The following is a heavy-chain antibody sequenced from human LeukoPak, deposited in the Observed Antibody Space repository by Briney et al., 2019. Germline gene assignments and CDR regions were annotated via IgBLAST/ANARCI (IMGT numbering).Heavy chain of an antibody. CDR1: GFTFSSYA. CDR2: ISGSGGST. CDR3: AKDGSFYCSSTRRPEYFQH. J-gene: IGHJ1*01. Sequence: GGSLRLSCAASGFTFSSYAMSWVRQAPGKGLEWVSAISGSGGSTYYADSVKGRFTISRDNSKNTLYLQMNSLRAEDTAVYYCAKDGSFYCSSTRRPEYFQHWGQGTLVTVSS. D-gene: IGHD2-2*01. V-gene: IGHV3-23*01.